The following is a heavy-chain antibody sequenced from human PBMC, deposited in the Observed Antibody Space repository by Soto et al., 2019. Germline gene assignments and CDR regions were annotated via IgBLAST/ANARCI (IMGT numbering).Heavy chain of an antibody. CDR3: ARDHKGGYYYYGMDV. D-gene: IGHD6-13*01. V-gene: IGHV3-48*03. J-gene: IGHJ6*02. CDR2: ISSSGSTI. CDR1: GFTFSSYE. Sequence: EVHLVESGGGLVQPGGSLRLSCAASGFTFSSYEMNWVRQAPGKGLEWVSYISSSGSTIYYADSVKGRFTISRDNAKNSLYLQMNSLRGEDTAVYYCARDHKGGYYYYGMDVWGQGTTVTVSS.